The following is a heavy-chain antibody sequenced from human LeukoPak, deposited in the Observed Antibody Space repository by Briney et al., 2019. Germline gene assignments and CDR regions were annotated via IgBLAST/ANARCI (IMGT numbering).Heavy chain of an antibody. V-gene: IGHV4-30-2*01. CDR3: ARDRPMTGTDAFDI. Sequence: SETLSLTCTVSGGSISSGGYYWSWIRQPPGKGLEWIGYIYHSGSTYYNPSLKSRVTISVDRSKNQFSLKLSSVTAADTAVYYCARDRPMTGTDAFDIWGQGTMVTVSS. D-gene: IGHD3-9*01. CDR2: IYHSGST. CDR1: GGSISSGGYY. J-gene: IGHJ3*02.